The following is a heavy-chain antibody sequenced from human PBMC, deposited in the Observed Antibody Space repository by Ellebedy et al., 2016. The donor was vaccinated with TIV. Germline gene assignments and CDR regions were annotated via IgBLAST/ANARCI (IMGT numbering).Heavy chain of an antibody. CDR2: ISFDGGDI. V-gene: IGHV3-30*01. CDR1: GFTFSGYA. D-gene: IGHD4-17*01. Sequence: PGGSLRLSCAASGFTFSGYAVHWVRQAPGKGLEWVAVISFDGGDIYYADSVKGRFTISRDNSKNTLYLQMNNLRAEDMAVYYCARDRGGYGDYSLGMDVWGQGTTVIVS. J-gene: IGHJ6*02. CDR3: ARDRGGYGDYSLGMDV.